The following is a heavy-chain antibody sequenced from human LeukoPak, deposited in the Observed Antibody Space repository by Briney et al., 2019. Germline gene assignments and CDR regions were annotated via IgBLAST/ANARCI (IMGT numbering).Heavy chain of an antibody. CDR2: IYHSGST. V-gene: IGHV4-30-2*01. CDR1: GGSISSGGYY. CDR3: ARNPDTLRFPEDWYFDL. Sequence: SETLSLTCTVSGGSISSGGYYWSWIRQPPGKGLEWIGYIYHSGSTYYNPSLKSRVTISVDRSKNQFSLKLSSVTAADTAVYYCARNPDTLRFPEDWYFDLWGRGTLVTVSS. D-gene: IGHD3-3*01. J-gene: IGHJ2*01.